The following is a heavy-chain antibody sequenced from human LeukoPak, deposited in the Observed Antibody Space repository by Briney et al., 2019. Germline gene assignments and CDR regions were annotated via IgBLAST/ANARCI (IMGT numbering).Heavy chain of an antibody. CDR2: IIPILGIA. V-gene: IGHV1-69*04. D-gene: IGHD3-10*01. CDR1: GGTFSSYA. J-gene: IGHJ4*02. Sequence: SVKVSCKASGGTFSSYAISWVRQAPGQGLEWMGRIIPILGIANYAQKFQGRVTITADKSTSTAYMELNSLRVEDTAVYYCGKEGGLYDSGGYFDYWGRGTLVTVSS. CDR3: GKEGGLYDSGGYFDY.